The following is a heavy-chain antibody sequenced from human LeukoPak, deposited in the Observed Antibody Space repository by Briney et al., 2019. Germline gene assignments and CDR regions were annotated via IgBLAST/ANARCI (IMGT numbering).Heavy chain of an antibody. CDR1: PYTFTNYY. Sequence: ASVKVSCKASPYTFTNYYIHWVRQAPGQGLEWMGWINPNSGGTNYAQKFQGRVTMTRDTSISTAYMEMSGLRSDDTAVYYCARAISGSFYYWGQGTLVTVSS. CDR2: INPNSGGT. J-gene: IGHJ4*02. V-gene: IGHV1-2*02. D-gene: IGHD1-26*01. CDR3: ARAISGSFYY.